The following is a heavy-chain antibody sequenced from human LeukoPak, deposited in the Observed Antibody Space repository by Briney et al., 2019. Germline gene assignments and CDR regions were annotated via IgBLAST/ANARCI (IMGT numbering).Heavy chain of an antibody. CDR2: ISGSGSNT. CDR1: GFTFSSHA. J-gene: IGHJ4*02. V-gene: IGHV3-23*01. Sequence: PGGSLRLSCAASGFTFSSHAMGWVRQAPGKGLEWVSVISGSGSNTKYADPVRGRFTISRDNSKNTLYLQMNSLGAEDTAMYYCTKRLWGVGDGAAPDPIDYWGQGTLVTVSS. D-gene: IGHD2-21*01. CDR3: TKRLWGVGDGAAPDPIDY.